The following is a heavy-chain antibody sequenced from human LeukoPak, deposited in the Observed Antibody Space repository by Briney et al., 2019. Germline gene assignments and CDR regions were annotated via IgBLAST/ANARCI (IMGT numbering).Heavy chain of an antibody. J-gene: IGHJ6*04. CDR3: ARSGDSSGYMAV. D-gene: IGHD3-22*01. Sequence: SETLSLTCTVSGYSISSGYYWGWIRQPPGKGLEWFGSIYHSGSTYYNPSLKSRVTISVDTSKNQFSLKLSSVTAAGTAVYYCARSGDSSGYMAVWGKGTTVTVSS. CDR1: GYSISSGYY. V-gene: IGHV4-38-2*02. CDR2: IYHSGST.